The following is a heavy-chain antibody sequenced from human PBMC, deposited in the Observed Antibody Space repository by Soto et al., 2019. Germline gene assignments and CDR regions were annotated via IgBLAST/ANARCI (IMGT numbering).Heavy chain of an antibody. CDR1: GFSLSGYA. V-gene: IGHV3-23*01. CDR2: ISGGGGST. CDR3: AKTESFNGYYNAFDY. D-gene: IGHD3-9*01. J-gene: IGHJ4*02. Sequence: PGGSLRLSCAASGFSLSGYAVTWVRQAPGKGLEWVSAISGGGGSTYYADSVKGWFTVSRDNSKNTLHLQMNSLRAEDTAVYYCAKTESFNGYYNAFDYWGRGTQVTVSS.